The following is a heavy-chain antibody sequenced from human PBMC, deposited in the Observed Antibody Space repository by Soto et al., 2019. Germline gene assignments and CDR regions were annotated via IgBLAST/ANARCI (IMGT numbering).Heavy chain of an antibody. J-gene: IGHJ5*02. CDR3: ARTLGDGATAYNWFDA. V-gene: IGHV5-51*01. CDR2: IHPGDSDT. D-gene: IGHD1-26*01. Sequence: GESLKIPCACSGHHFPNYLIAWVRQMTGEGVEWIGIIHPGDSDTRYSPPFQGQVTISADTAKNQFSLKLSSVTAADTAVYYCARTLGDGATAYNWFDACGQGTLVTVSS. CDR1: GHHFPNYL.